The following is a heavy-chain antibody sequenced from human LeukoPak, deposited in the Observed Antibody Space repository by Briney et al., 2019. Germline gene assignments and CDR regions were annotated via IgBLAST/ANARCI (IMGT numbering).Heavy chain of an antibody. J-gene: IGHJ4*02. CDR1: GFSFSDYN. CDR3: ARDLSNYFLHYIDF. D-gene: IGHD4-11*01. CDR2: STSTSSDT. V-gene: IGHV3-21*01. Sequence: GGPLRLSCVTSGFSFSDYNMNWVRQAPGRGLDSVSSSTSTSSDTSCADSVRSRFTISRDNAKNSLFLQMDTLGAEDTAVYYCARDLSNYFLHYIDFWGQGTLVTVSS.